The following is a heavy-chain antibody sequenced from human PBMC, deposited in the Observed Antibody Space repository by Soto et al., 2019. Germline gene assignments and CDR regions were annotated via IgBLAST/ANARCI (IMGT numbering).Heavy chain of an antibody. CDR1: GGSFSGYY. Sequence: PSETLSLTCAVYGGSFSGYYWSWIRQPPGKGLEWIGEINHSGSTNYNPSLKSRVTISVDTSKNQFSLKLSSVTAADTAVYYCARKLIVLMVYAGGSFDYWGQGTLVTVSS. D-gene: IGHD2-8*01. J-gene: IGHJ4*02. V-gene: IGHV4-34*01. CDR3: ARKLIVLMVYAGGSFDY. CDR2: INHSGST.